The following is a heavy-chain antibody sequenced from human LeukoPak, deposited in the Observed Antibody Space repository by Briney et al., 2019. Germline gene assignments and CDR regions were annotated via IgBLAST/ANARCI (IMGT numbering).Heavy chain of an antibody. J-gene: IGHJ6*02. CDR2: ISYDGSNK. CDR1: GFTFSSYA. V-gene: IGHV3-30-3*01. Sequence: PGRSLRLSCAASGFTFSSYAMHWVRQAPGKGLEWVAVISYDGSNKYYADSVKGRFTISRDNSKNTLYLQMNSLRAEDTAVYYCARSRDILTGLGGYYYGMDVWGQGTTVTVSS. D-gene: IGHD3-9*01. CDR3: ARSRDILTGLGGYYYGMDV.